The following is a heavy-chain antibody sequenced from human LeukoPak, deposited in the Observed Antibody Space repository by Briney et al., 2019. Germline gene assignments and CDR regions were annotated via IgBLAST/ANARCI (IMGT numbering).Heavy chain of an antibody. D-gene: IGHD3-10*01. CDR3: ARQTGSGLFILP. CDR2: IYYSGNT. J-gene: IGHJ4*02. CDR1: GDSISNSNLY. V-gene: IGHV4-39*01. Sequence: SETLSLTCIVSGDSISNSNLYWGWIRQPPGKGLEWIGSIYYSGNTYYNASLKSRVSISVDTSKNQFSLRLTSVTAADTAVYYCARQTGSGLFILPGGQGRLVTVSS.